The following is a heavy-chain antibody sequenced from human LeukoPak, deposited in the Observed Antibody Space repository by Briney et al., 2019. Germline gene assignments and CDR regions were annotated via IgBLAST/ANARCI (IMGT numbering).Heavy chain of an antibody. CDR1: GGSFSGYY. J-gene: IGHJ4*02. D-gene: IGHD5-24*01. Sequence: SETLSLTCAVYGGSFSGYYLNWIRQPPGKGLEWIGEIHPSGSTNYNPSLKSRVTISVDTSKNQFSLKMSSVTAADTAVYYCARGRDEYKGGNYWGQGTLVTVSS. CDR2: IHPSGST. CDR3: ARGRDEYKGGNY. V-gene: IGHV4-34*01.